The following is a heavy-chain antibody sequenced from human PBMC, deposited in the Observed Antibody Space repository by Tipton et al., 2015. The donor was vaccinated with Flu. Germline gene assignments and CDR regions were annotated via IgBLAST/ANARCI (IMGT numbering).Heavy chain of an antibody. CDR2: IYYSGST. CDR3: ARTIVVVPAAMMWFDP. V-gene: IGHV4-59*08. D-gene: IGHD2-2*01. J-gene: IGHJ5*02. Sequence: TLSLTCTVSGGSISSYYWSWIRPPPGKGLEWIGYIYYSGSTNYNPSLKSRVTISVDTSKNQFSLKLSSVTAADTAVYYCARTIVVVPAAMMWFDPWGQGTLVTVSS. CDR1: GGSISSYY.